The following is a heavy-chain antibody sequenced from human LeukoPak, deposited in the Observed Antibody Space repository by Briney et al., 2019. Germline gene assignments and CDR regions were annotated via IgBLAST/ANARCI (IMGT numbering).Heavy chain of an antibody. Sequence: GGSLTLSCAASGYTFSSYGMSGVRRAPGGGLEGVSVISDSGGSTYYADSVKGRFTISRDKSKHTLYLQMNTLRAEDTAVYYCAKGGAISRKSITLVRRARRYYYYMDVWGDGTPVTLSS. J-gene: IGHJ6*03. CDR3: AKGGAISRKSITLVRRARRYYYYMDV. CDR1: GYTFSSYG. CDR2: ISDSGGST. V-gene: IGHV3-23*01. D-gene: IGHD3-10*01.